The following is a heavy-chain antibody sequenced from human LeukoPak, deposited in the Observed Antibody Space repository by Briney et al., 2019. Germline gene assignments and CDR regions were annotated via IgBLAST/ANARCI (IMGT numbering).Heavy chain of an antibody. CDR2: IKQDGSEK. J-gene: IGHJ4*02. Sequence: PSETLSLTCAVYGGSFSGYYWSWVRQAPGKGLEWVAKIKQDGSEKYYVDSVKGRFTISRDNAKNSLYLQMNSLRAEDTAVYYCARHDYLFDYWGQGTLVTVSS. CDR1: GGSFSGYY. D-gene: IGHD4-11*01. CDR3: ARHDYLFDY. V-gene: IGHV3-7*01.